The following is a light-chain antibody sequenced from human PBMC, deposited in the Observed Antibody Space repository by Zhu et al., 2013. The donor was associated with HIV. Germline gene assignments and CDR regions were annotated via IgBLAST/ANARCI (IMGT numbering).Light chain of an antibody. CDR2: EVD. CDR1: SSDVGAYNY. CDR3: NSHRSGTTLVL. Sequence: QSALTQPASVSGSPGQSITISCTGTSSDVGAYNYVSWYQQHPGKAPKLMIYEVDNRPSGVSNRFSGSKSGNAASLTISGLQDDDEAEYYCNSHRSGTTLVLFGGGTKVTVL. J-gene: IGLJ2*01. V-gene: IGLV2-14*01.